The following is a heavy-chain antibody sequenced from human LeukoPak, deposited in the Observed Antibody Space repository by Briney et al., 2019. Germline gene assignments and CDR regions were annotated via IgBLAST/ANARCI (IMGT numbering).Heavy chain of an antibody. Sequence: GESLRLSCAASGFTFSIYPMTWVRQTPGKGLEWVSSISGSGRNTNYADSVKGRFTISRDNSKNTLFLQMTSLRVEGAAVYYCAKDLGRYRNNFFDYWGQGNLVTVSS. CDR1: GFTFSIYP. D-gene: IGHD1-26*01. CDR3: AKDLGRYRNNFFDY. J-gene: IGHJ4*02. CDR2: ISGSGRNT. V-gene: IGHV3-23*01.